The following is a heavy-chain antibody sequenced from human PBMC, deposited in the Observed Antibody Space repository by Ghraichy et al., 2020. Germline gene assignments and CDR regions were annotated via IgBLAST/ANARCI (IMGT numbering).Heavy chain of an antibody. CDR1: GFTVSSNY. J-gene: IGHJ3*02. V-gene: IGHV3-53*01. Sequence: GGSLRLSCAASGFTVSSNYMSWVRQALGKGLEWVSILQSGGSTYADSVKGRFTISRDNSKNTLYLQMNSLRAEDTAVYHCARGGALDIWGQGTMVTVSS. CDR2: LQSGGST. CDR3: ARGGALDI. D-gene: IGHD1-26*01.